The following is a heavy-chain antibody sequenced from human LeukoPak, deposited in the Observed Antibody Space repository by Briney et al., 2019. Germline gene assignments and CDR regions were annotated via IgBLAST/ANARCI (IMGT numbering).Heavy chain of an antibody. CDR1: GGSISSGGYY. D-gene: IGHD6-19*01. CDR3: ARGSSGWYYFDY. CDR2: IYYSGST. Sequence: SQTLSLTCTVSGGSISSGGYYWSWIRQHPGKGLEWIGYIYYSGSTYYNPSLKSRVTISVDTSKNQFSLKLSSETAADTAVYYCARGSSGWYYFDYWGQGTLVTVSS. V-gene: IGHV4-31*03. J-gene: IGHJ4*02.